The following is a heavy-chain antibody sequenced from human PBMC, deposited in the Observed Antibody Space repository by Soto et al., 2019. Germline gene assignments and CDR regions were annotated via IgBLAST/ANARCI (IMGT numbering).Heavy chain of an antibody. J-gene: IGHJ4*02. D-gene: IGHD3-22*01. CDR2: IFHDGTA. CDR1: GVSLTSGNW. Sequence: SETLSLTCAVSGVSLTSGNWWTWVRQSPQRGLEYIGEIFHDGTANYYPSFERRVAMSVDTSRNQFSLKLTSVTAADSPVYSCGRLVYDPPLIYIYFAFWGPGPRVTVSS. V-gene: IGHV4-4*02. CDR3: GRLVYDPPLIYIYFAF.